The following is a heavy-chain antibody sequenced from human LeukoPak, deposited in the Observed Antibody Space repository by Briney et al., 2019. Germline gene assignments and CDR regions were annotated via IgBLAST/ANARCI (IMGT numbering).Heavy chain of an antibody. CDR3: ARGGDSSGS. CDR2: IYYSGGT. V-gene: IGHV4-59*08. CDR1: GGSISSYY. D-gene: IGHD3-22*01. Sequence: SETLSLTCTVSGGSISSYYWSWIRQPPGKGLEWIGYIYYSGGTNYNPSLKSRVTISVDTSKNQFSLKLSSVTAADTAVYYCARGGDSSGSWGQGTLVTVSS. J-gene: IGHJ4*02.